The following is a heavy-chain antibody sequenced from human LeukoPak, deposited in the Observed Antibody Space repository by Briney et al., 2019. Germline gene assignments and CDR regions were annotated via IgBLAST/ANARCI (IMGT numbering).Heavy chain of an antibody. CDR3: ASRREILGPAPRGYFDY. CDR2: IGYWGGAP. D-gene: IGHD1-26*01. Sequence: GGPVRLFCAPCGFSFSVYYDLGLHDAPGEKVVGGFYIGYWGGAPFFAHSVKGRFTISTDTAKNSLYLQMNSLTADDTAVYYCASRREILGPAPRGYFDYWGQGTLVTVSS. V-gene: IGHV3-11*01. CDR1: GFSFSVYY. J-gene: IGHJ4*02.